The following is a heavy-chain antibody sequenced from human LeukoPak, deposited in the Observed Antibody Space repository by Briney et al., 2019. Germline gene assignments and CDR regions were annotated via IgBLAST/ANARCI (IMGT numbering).Heavy chain of an antibody. CDR3: AKTPYSSSREYFDY. D-gene: IGHD6-13*01. CDR2: ISGSGGST. V-gene: IGHV3-23*01. CDR1: GFTFSNYA. J-gene: IGHJ4*02. Sequence: PGGSLRLSCAASGFTFSNYAMSWVRQAPGKGLEWVSAISGSGGSTSYAASVKGRFSISRDNSKNTLYLQMNSLRAEDTAVYYCAKTPYSSSREYFDYWGQGTLVTVSS.